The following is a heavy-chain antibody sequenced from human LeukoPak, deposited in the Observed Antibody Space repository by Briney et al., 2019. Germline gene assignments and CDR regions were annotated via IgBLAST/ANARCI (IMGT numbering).Heavy chain of an antibody. CDR1: GGSIRSYY. D-gene: IGHD6-13*01. CDR3: ARNRSWRSSWPSLPHY. CDR2: IYYSGST. V-gene: IGHV4-59*12. J-gene: IGHJ4*02. Sequence: SETLSLTCTVSGGSIRSYYWSWIRQPPGKGLEWIGYIYYSGSTNYNPSLKSRVTISVDTSKNQFSLKLSSVTAADTAVYYCARNRSWRSSWPSLPHYWGQGTLVTVSS.